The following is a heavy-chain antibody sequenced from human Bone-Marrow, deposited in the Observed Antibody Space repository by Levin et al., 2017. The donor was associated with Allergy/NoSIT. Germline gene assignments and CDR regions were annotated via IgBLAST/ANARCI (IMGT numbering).Heavy chain of an antibody. CDR3: ATGQGHLVGPP. V-gene: IGHV1-8*01. CDR1: GDTFSSYD. J-gene: IGHJ5*02. D-gene: IGHD6-6*01. Sequence: ASVKVSCKASGDTFSSYDINWVRQASGQGLEWMGWMNPNSGNTVYAKKFQGRVTMTRNTSISTAYMDLSSLRSDDTATYYCATGQGHLVGPPWGQGSLVTVSA. CDR2: MNPNSGNT.